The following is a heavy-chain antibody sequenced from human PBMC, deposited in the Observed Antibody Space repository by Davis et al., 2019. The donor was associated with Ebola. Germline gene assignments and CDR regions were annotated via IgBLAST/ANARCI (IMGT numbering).Heavy chain of an antibody. CDR2: IKQDGSEK. J-gene: IGHJ4*02. Sequence: PGGSLRLSCAASGFTFSSYAMSWVRQAPGKGLEWVANIKQDGSEKYYVDSVKGRFTISRDNAKNSLYLQMNSLKTEDTAVYYCTRESGGSVDYWGQGTLVTVSS. CDR1: GFTFSSYA. CDR3: TRESGGSVDY. D-gene: IGHD2-15*01. V-gene: IGHV3-7*03.